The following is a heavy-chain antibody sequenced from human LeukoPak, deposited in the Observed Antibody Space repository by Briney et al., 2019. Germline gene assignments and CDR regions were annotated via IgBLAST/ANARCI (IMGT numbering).Heavy chain of an antibody. J-gene: IGHJ6*03. D-gene: IGHD3-22*01. Sequence: GASVKVSCKASGYTFTGYYMHWVRQAPGQGLEWMGWINPNSGGTNYAQKFQGRVTMTRDTSISTAYMELSRLRSDDTAVYYCAKVTAMVTIFNRYYYDSSGDRWYYYMDVWGKGTTVTISS. V-gene: IGHV1-2*02. CDR1: GYTFTGYY. CDR2: INPNSGGT. CDR3: AKVTAMVTIFNRYYYDSSGDRWYYYMDV.